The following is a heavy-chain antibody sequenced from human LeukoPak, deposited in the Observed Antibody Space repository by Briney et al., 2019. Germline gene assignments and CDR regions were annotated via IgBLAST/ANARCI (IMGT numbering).Heavy chain of an antibody. V-gene: IGHV3-11*01. CDR2: ISSSGNTI. J-gene: IGHJ3*02. CDR3: ARDLGHSGSTGGAAFDI. Sequence: PGGSLRLSCAASGFTFSDYYMNWIRQAPGKGLEWVSYISSSGNTIYYADSVEGRFTISRDNAKNSLYLQMNSLRAEDTAIYYCARDLGHSGSTGGAAFDIWGQGTMVTVSS. CDR1: GFTFSDYY. D-gene: IGHD1-26*01.